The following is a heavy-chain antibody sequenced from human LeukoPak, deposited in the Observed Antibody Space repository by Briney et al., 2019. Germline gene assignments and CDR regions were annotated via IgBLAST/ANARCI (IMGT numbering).Heavy chain of an antibody. CDR2: INPSGGST. Sequence: GASVKVSCKASGYTFTSYYMHWVRQAPGQGLEWMGIINPSGGSTSYAQKFQGRVTMTRDTSTSTVYMELSSLRSEDTAVYYCARGYSHGYVYYYMDVWGKGTTVTVSS. CDR1: GYTFTSYY. V-gene: IGHV1-46*01. CDR3: ARGYSHGYVYYYMDV. J-gene: IGHJ6*03. D-gene: IGHD5-18*01.